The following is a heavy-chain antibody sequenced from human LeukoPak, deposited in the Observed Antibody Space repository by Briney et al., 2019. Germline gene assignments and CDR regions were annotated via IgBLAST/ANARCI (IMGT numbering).Heavy chain of an antibody. CDR3: ARLIGNWFDP. V-gene: IGHV5-10-1*01. D-gene: IGHD3-3*01. CDR2: IDPSDSYT. CDR1: GYSFTSYW. Sequence: GGSLRLSCKGSGYSFTSYWISGVGQMPGKALEWMGRIDPSDSYTNYSPSFQGHVTISADKSISTAYLQWSSLKASDTAMYYCARLIGNWFDPWGQGTLVTVSS. J-gene: IGHJ5*02.